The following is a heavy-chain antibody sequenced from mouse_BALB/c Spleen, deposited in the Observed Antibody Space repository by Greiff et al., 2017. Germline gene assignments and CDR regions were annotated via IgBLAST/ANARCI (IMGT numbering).Heavy chain of an antibody. J-gene: IGHJ2*01. Sequence: EVMLVESGGGLVQPGGSLKLSCAASGFTFSSYGMSWVRQTPDKRLELVATINSNGGSTYYPDSVKGRFTISRDNAKNTLYLQMSSLKSEDTAMYYCARVNYGNLFDYWGQGTTLTVSS. D-gene: IGHD2-1*01. V-gene: IGHV5-6-3*01. CDR1: GFTFSSYG. CDR2: INSNGGST. CDR3: ARVNYGNLFDY.